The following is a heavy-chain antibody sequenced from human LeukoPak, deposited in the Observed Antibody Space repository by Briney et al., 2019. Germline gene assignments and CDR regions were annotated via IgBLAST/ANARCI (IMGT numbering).Heavy chain of an antibody. CDR2: IYYSGST. V-gene: IGHV4-59*01. CDR1: GGSISSYY. CDR3: ARDPGYYYYYYGMDV. J-gene: IGHJ6*02. Sequence: SETLSLTCTVSGGSISSYYWSWIRQPPGKGLEWIGYIYYSGSTNYNPSLKSRVTISVDTSRNQFYLKLSSVTAADTAVYYCARDPGYYYYYYGMDVWGQGTTVTVSS. D-gene: IGHD3-10*01.